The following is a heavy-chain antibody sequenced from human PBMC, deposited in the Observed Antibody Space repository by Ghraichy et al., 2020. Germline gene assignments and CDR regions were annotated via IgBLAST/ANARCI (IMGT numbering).Heavy chain of an antibody. CDR1: GFTFSSNW. J-gene: IGHJ6*02. D-gene: IGHD3-3*01. CDR3: ARVTYYYFWRGHYAGYQYGMDV. Sequence: GGSLRLSCAASGFTFSSNWMSWVRQAPGKGLEWVANIKQDGSEKYYVDSVKGRFTISRDNAKNSLYLQMNSLRAEDTAVYYCARVTYYYFWRGHYAGYQYGMDVWGQGTTVTVSS. CDR2: IKQDGSEK. V-gene: IGHV3-7*04.